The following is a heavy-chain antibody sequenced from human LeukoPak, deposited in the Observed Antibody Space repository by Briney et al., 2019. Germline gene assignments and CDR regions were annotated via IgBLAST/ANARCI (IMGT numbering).Heavy chain of an antibody. V-gene: IGHV4-61*02. J-gene: IGHJ6*03. CDR2: IYTSGST. CDR1: GDSISSGNYY. D-gene: IGHD6-13*01. CDR3: ARTTEAHSWPTRYYDYYMDV. Sequence: KSSETLSLTCTVSGDSISSGNYYWSWIRQPAGKGLEWIGRIYTSGSTNYNPSLKSRVTISVDTSKNQFSLKLSPVTAADTAVYYCARTTEAHSWPTRYYDYYMDVWGKGTTVTVSS.